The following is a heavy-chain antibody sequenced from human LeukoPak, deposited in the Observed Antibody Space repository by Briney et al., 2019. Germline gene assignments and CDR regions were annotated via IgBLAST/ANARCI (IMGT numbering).Heavy chain of an antibody. CDR2: IIPIFGTA. Sequence: SVKVSCKASGYTFTGYYMHWVRQAPGQGLEWMGRIIPIFGTANYAQKFQGRVTITTDESTSTAYMELSSLRSEDTAVYYCAGGGYGDYADYWGQGTLVTVSS. V-gene: IGHV1-69*05. CDR1: GYTFTGYY. CDR3: AGGGYGDYADY. J-gene: IGHJ4*02. D-gene: IGHD4-17*01.